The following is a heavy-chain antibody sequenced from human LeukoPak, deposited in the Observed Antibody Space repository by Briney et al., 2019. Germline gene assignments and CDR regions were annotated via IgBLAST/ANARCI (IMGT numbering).Heavy chain of an antibody. J-gene: IGHJ4*02. CDR1: GYSLTTYY. CDR3: ARGPVAGSYIY. D-gene: IGHD3-10*01. Sequence: ASVKVSCKASGYSLTTYYMHWVRQAPGQGLEWMAIINPSGGSTNYAQKLQGRVTMTTDTSTSTAYMELRSLRSDDTAVYYCARGPVAGSYIYWGQGTLVTVSS. V-gene: IGHV1-46*01. CDR2: INPSGGST.